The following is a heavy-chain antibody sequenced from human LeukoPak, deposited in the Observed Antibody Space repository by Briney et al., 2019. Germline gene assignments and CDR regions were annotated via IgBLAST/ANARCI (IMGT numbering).Heavy chain of an antibody. J-gene: IGHJ6*02. CDR1: GGSISSYY. Sequence: SETLSLTCTVSGGSISSYYWSWIRQPPGKGLEWIGSIYYSGSTYYNPSLKSRVTISVDTSKNQFSLKLSSVTAADTAVYYCARLDPPIVVVPAAKGARDYYYGMDVWGQGTTVTVSS. CDR3: ARLDPPIVVVPAAKGARDYYYGMDV. CDR2: IYYSGST. D-gene: IGHD2-2*01. V-gene: IGHV4-59*08.